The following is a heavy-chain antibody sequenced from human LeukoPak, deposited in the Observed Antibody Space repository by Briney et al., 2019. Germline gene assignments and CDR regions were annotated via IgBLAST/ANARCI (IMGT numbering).Heavy chain of an antibody. J-gene: IGHJ3*02. CDR1: GFTFDDYG. D-gene: IGHD3-10*01. CDR2: INWNGGST. V-gene: IGHV3-20*04. CDR3: ARDRTGDAVAFDI. Sequence: TGGSMRLSCAASGFTFDDYGMSWVRQAPGKGLEWVSGINWNGGSTVYADSVKGRFTISRDNAKDSLYLQMNSLRAEDTAWYYCARDRTGDAVAFDIWGQVTMVTVSS.